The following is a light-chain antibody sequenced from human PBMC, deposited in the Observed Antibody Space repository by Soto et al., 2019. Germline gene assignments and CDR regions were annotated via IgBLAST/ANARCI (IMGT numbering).Light chain of an antibody. CDR2: GNS. J-gene: IGLJ3*02. CDR1: SSNIGAGYD. CDR3: QSYDSSLSGWV. V-gene: IGLV1-40*01. Sequence: QAVVTQPPSVSGAPGQRVTISCTGSSSNIGAGYDVHWYQQLPGTAPKLLIYGNSNRPSGVPDRFSGSKSGTSASLAITGLQAEDEADYYYQSYDSSLSGWVFGGGIKLTVL.